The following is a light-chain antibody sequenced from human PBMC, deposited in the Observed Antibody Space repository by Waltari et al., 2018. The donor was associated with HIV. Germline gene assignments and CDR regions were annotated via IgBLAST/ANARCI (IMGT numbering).Light chain of an antibody. CDR2: WAS. CDR1: PNILYSSNNKNY. CDR3: QQYYTTPHT. Sequence: DIVMTQSPDSLAVSLVERATINCKSSPNILYSSNNKNYLAWYQQKPGQPPKLLIYWASTREFGVPDRFSGSGSGTDFTLTVSSLQAEDVAVYYCQQYYTTPHTFGQGTNLEIK. J-gene: IGKJ2*01. V-gene: IGKV4-1*01.